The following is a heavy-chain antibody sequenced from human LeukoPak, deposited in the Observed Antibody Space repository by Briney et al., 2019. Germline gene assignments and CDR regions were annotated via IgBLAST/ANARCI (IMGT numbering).Heavy chain of an antibody. D-gene: IGHD2-2*01. V-gene: IGHV4-30-2*01. J-gene: IGHJ4*02. Sequence: SETLSLTCAVSGGSISSGGYSWSWIRQPPGKGLEWIGYIYQSGSTYYNPSLKSRVTISVDRSKNQFSLKLSSVTAADTAVYYCARSRDYPAFDYWGQGTLVTVSS. CDR3: ARSRDYPAFDY. CDR1: GGSISSGGYS. CDR2: IYQSGST.